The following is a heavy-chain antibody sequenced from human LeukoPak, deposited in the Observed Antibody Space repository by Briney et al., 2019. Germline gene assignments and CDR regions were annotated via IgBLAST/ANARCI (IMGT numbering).Heavy chain of an antibody. CDR3: ARGQGLNWFDP. J-gene: IGHJ5*02. CDR2: IYHSGST. Sequence: SEPLSLTCSLSGVSINSGGYPWSGIRQPPGKGLEWIGYIYHSGSTYYTPSLKSRVTISVDRSKNQFSLKLSSVTAADTAVYYCARGQGLNWFDPWGQGTLVTVSS. V-gene: IGHV4-30-2*01. CDR1: GVSINSGGYP.